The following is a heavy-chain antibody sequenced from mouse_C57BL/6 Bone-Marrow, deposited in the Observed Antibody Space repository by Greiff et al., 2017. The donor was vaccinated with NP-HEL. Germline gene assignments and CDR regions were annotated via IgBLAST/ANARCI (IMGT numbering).Heavy chain of an antibody. D-gene: IGHD2-2*01. V-gene: IGHV14-4*01. CDR1: GFNIKDDY. CDR3: TTSMVTTEAWFAN. Sequence: VQLKESGAELVRPGASVKLSCTASGFNIKDDYMPWVKQRPEQGLEWIGWIDPENGDTEYASKFPGKATITADTSSNPAYLQLSSMTSEDAAVYYCTTSMVTTEAWFANGGQGTLVTVSA. J-gene: IGHJ3*01. CDR2: IDPENGDT.